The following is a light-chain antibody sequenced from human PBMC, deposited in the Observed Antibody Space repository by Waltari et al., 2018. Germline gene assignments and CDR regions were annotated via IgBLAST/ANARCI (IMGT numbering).Light chain of an antibody. CDR1: RSLLHSNVHKY. CDR3: MQALQTPT. J-gene: IGKJ3*01. V-gene: IGKV2-28*01. Sequence: DIVMTQSPLSLPVTPGEPASFSCRSSRSLLHSNVHKYFDWYLQKPGQSPQLLIYVASNRASGVPDRFSGSGAGTNFTLKISRVEAEDVGVYYCMQALQTPTFGPGTKVDIK. CDR2: VAS.